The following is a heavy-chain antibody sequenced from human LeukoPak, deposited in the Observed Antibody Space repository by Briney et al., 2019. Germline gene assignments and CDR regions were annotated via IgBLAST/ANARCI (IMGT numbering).Heavy chain of an antibody. Sequence: ASVKVSCKASGYTFTSYGISWVRQAPGQGLEWMGWISAYNGNTNYAQKLQGRVTMTTDTSTSTAYMELRSLRSDDTAVYYCARGPAYYYDSSGYQGYFQHWGQGTLVTVSS. J-gene: IGHJ1*01. D-gene: IGHD3-22*01. CDR2: ISAYNGNT. V-gene: IGHV1-18*01. CDR3: ARGPAYYYDSSGYQGYFQH. CDR1: GYTFTSYG.